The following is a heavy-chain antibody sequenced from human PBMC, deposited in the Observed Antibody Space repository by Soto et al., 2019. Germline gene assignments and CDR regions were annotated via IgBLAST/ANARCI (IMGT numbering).Heavy chain of an antibody. CDR3: AKDVGGYDFWSGYDYYYYCMDV. CDR2: ISWDGGST. Sequence: GGSLRLSCAASGFTFDDYTMHWVRQAPGKGLEWVSLISWDGGSTYYADSVKGRFTISRDNSKNSLYLQMNSLRTEDTALYYCAKDVGGYDFWSGYDYYYYCMDVWGQGTTVTVSS. D-gene: IGHD3-3*01. J-gene: IGHJ6*02. V-gene: IGHV3-43*01. CDR1: GFTFDDYT.